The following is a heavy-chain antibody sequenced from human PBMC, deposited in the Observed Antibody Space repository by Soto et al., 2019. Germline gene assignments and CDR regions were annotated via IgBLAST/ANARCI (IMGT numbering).Heavy chain of an antibody. CDR2: FNPANRNT. Sequence: GAPVEVSRKGSGYTFTNYGNNRGRQAPGQGLEWVGWFNPANRNTNYAQKFQDRVSMTTDTSTNTAYLELRGLRSDDTAVYYCARVRFGDPFDFWGQGTLVTVS. CDR3: ARVRFGDPFDF. D-gene: IGHD2-21*02. CDR1: GYTFTNYG. V-gene: IGHV1-18*01. J-gene: IGHJ4*02.